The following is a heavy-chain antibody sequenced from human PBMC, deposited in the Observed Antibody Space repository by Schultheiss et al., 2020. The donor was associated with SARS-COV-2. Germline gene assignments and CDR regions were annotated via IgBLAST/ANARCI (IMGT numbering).Heavy chain of an antibody. CDR3: AKGGITMIVVVIPWLNY. J-gene: IGHJ4*02. D-gene: IGHD3-22*01. CDR1: GFTFSSYS. Sequence: GESLKISCAASGFTFSSYSMNWVRQAPGKGLEWVAVIWYDGSNKYYADSVKGRFTISRDNSKNTLYLQMNSLRAEDTAVYYCAKGGITMIVVVIPWLNYWGQGTLVTVSS. CDR2: IWYDGSNK. V-gene: IGHV3-33*06.